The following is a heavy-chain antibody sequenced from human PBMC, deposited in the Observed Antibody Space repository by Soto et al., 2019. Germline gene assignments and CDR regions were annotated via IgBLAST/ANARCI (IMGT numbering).Heavy chain of an antibody. CDR1: GYTFTSYA. CDR3: ARGDCTNGVCYTDYFDY. Sequence: GASVKVSCEASGYTFTSYAMHWVRQAPGQRLEWMGWINAGTGSTNYAQKFQGRVTMTRDTSTRTVYMELSSLRSEDTAVYYCARGDCTNGVCYTDYFDYWGQGTLVTVSS. V-gene: IGHV1-3*01. J-gene: IGHJ4*02. CDR2: INAGTGST. D-gene: IGHD2-8*01.